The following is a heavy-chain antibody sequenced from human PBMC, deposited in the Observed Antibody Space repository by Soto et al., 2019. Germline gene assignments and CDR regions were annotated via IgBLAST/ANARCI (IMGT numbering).Heavy chain of an antibody. CDR1: GGSISSSSYY. Sequence: QLQLQESGPGLVKPSETLSLTCTVSGGSISSSSYYWGWIRQPPGKGLEWIGSIYYSGSTYYNPSLKSRVTISVDTSKNQFSLKLSSVTAADTAVYYCARLVGPASYYYYGMDVWGQGTTVTVSS. D-gene: IGHD2-2*01. CDR3: ARLVGPASYYYYGMDV. J-gene: IGHJ6*02. CDR2: IYYSGST. V-gene: IGHV4-39*01.